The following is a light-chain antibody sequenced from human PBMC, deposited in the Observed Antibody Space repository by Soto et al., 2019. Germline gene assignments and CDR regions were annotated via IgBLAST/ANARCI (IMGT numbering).Light chain of an antibody. CDR3: GSRSSTDTNFV. Sequence: QSVLTQPASVSGSPGQSITISCTGTSSDVGAYYSVSWYQHHPGKAPKLIIYGVTNRPSGVSNRFSGSKSGNTASLTISGLQAEDESDYYCGSRSSTDTNFVFGNGKKVTV. CDR2: GVT. CDR1: SSDVGAYYS. V-gene: IGLV2-14*01. J-gene: IGLJ1*01.